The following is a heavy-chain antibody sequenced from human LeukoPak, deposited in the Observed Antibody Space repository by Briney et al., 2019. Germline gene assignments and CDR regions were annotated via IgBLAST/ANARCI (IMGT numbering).Heavy chain of an antibody. CDR3: ARRKGYCSSTSCYEPWFDP. Sequence: SETLSLTCAVYGGSFSGYYWSWIRQPPGKGLEWIGEINHSGSTNYNPSLKSRVTISVDTSKNQFSLKLSSVTAADTAVYYCARRKGYCSSTSCYEPWFDPWGQGTLVTVSS. CDR2: INHSGST. D-gene: IGHD2-2*01. J-gene: IGHJ5*02. CDR1: GGSFSGYY. V-gene: IGHV4-34*01.